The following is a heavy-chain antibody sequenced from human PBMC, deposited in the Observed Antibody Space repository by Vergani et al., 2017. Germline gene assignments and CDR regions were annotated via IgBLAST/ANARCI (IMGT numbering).Heavy chain of an antibody. CDR3: ARDRRKWELLVADVDY. D-gene: IGHD1-26*01. V-gene: IGHV1-46*03. Sequence: QVQLVQSGAEVKKPGASVKVSCKASGYTFTSYYMHWVRQAPGQGLEWMGIINPSGGSTSYAQKFQGRVTMTRDTSTSTVYMELSSLRSEDTAVYYCARDRRKWELLVADVDYWGQGTLVTVSS. CDR2: INPSGGST. J-gene: IGHJ4*02. CDR1: GYTFTSYY.